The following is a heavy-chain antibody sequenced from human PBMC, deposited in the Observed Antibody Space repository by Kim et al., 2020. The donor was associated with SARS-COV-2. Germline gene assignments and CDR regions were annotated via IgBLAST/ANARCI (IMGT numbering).Heavy chain of an antibody. V-gene: IGHV3-66*02. CDR3: ARDIGSSSYYYGMDV. J-gene: IGHJ6*02. Sequence: GGSLRLSCAASGFTVSSNYMSWVRQAPGKGLEWVSVIYSGGSTYYADSVKGRFTISRDNSKNTLYLQMNSLRAEDTAVYYCARDIGSSSYYYGMDVWGQGNTVTVSS. D-gene: IGHD6-13*01. CDR1: GFTVSSNY. CDR2: IYSGGST.